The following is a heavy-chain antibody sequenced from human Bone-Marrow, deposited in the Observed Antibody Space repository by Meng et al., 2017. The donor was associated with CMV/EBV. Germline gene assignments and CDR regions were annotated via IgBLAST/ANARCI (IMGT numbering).Heavy chain of an antibody. CDR1: GGSISSYY. CDR2: IYYSGST. Sequence: GSLRLSCTVSGGSISSYYWSWIRQPPGKGLEWIGYIYYSGSTNYNPSLKSRVTISVDTSKNQFSLKLSSVTAADTAVYYCARDVGGATPDAFDIWGQGTMVTVSS. D-gene: IGHD1-26*01. V-gene: IGHV4-59*01. J-gene: IGHJ3*02. CDR3: ARDVGGATPDAFDI.